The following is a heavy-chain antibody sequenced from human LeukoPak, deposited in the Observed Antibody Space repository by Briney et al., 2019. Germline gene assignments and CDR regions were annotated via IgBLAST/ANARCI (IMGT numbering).Heavy chain of an antibody. V-gene: IGHV3-23*01. CDR3: ATSRGGRNIDY. J-gene: IGHJ4*02. Sequence: GGSLRLSCAASGLTFGSYTMSWVRQAPGKGLEWVSGITATGSRTYYADSVKGRFTISRDSSKNTLYRQLDSLIVDDTAVYYCATSRGGRNIDYWGQGTLVTVSS. CDR1: GLTFGSYT. D-gene: IGHD3-16*01. CDR2: ITATGSRT.